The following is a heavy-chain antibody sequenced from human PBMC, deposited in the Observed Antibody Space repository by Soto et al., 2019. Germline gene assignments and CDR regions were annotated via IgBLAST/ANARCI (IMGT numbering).Heavy chain of an antibody. CDR2: IVVGSGNT. V-gene: IGHV1-58*01. D-gene: IGHD3-22*01. CDR3: GICLSSYSSGSAVPENWFDP. Sequence: SVKVSCKASGFTFTSSAVQWVRQARGQRLEWIGWIVVGSGNTNYAQKFQERVTITRDMSTSTDYMELSSLRSEDTTVYYCGICLSSYSSGSAVPENWFDPWGQGTLVTVSS. CDR1: GFTFTSSA. J-gene: IGHJ5*02.